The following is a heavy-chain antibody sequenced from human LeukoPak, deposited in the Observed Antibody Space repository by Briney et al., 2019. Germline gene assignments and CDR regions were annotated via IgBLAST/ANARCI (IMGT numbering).Heavy chain of an antibody. CDR1: GGSISSGGYY. V-gene: IGHV4-30-2*01. Sequence: SETLSLTCTVSGGSISSGGYYWSWIRQPPGKGLEWIGYIYHSGSTYYNPSLKSRVTISVDRSKNQFSLKLSSVTAADTAVYYCVRGGTFGEPFDPWGQGTLVTVSS. CDR2: IYHSGST. CDR3: VRGGTFGEPFDP. D-gene: IGHD3-10*01. J-gene: IGHJ5*02.